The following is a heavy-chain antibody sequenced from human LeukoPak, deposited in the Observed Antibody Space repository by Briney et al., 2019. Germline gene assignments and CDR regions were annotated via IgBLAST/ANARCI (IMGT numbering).Heavy chain of an antibody. Sequence: ASVKVSCKASRYTFTGYYMHWVRQAPGQGLEWMGWINPNSGGTNYAQKFQGRVTMTRDTSISTAYMELSRLRSDDTAVYYCASDGSGSYYAFDIWGQGTMVTVSS. V-gene: IGHV1-2*02. CDR2: INPNSGGT. CDR1: RYTFTGYY. J-gene: IGHJ3*02. CDR3: ASDGSGSYYAFDI. D-gene: IGHD3-10*01.